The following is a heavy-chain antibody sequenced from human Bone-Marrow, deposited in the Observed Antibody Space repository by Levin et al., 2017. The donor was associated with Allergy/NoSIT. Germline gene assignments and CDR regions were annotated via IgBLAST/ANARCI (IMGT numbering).Heavy chain of an antibody. J-gene: IGHJ5*02. Sequence: SCAASGFTFSSYGMHWVRQAPGKGLEWVAVIWYDGSNKYYADSVKGRFTISRDNSKNTLYLQMNSLRAEDTAVYYCAREVKGSGGTDYGDYWFDPWGQGTLVTVSS. D-gene: IGHD4-17*01. CDR3: AREVKGSGGTDYGDYWFDP. CDR2: IWYDGSNK. CDR1: GFTFSSYG. V-gene: IGHV3-33*01.